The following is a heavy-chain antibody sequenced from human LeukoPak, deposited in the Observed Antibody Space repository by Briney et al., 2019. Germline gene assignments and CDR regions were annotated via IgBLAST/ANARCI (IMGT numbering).Heavy chain of an antibody. V-gene: IGHV3-33*01. CDR3: ARDRNYGDNSGANWYFDL. Sequence: GGSLRLSCAASGFTFSSYGMHWVRQAPGKGLEWVAVIWYDGSNKYYADSVKGRFTIPRDNFKNTLYLQMNSLRAEDTAVYYCARDRNYGDNSGANWYFDLWGRGTLVTVSS. CDR2: IWYDGSNK. D-gene: IGHD4-23*01. CDR1: GFTFSSYG. J-gene: IGHJ2*01.